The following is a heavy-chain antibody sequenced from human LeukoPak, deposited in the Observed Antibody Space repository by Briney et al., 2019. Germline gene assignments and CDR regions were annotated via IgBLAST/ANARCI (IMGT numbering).Heavy chain of an antibody. J-gene: IGHJ4*02. CDR3: AKTRSWYDES. CDR1: GFAFSSYA. Sequence: GGSLRLSCAASGFAFSSYAMSWVRQAPGKGLEWVSTITGSGTATYYADSVRGRFTISRDNSNNMVYLQMNSLRADDTAVYYCAKTRSWYDESWGQGTLVTVSS. CDR2: ITGSGTAT. D-gene: IGHD6-13*01. V-gene: IGHV3-23*01.